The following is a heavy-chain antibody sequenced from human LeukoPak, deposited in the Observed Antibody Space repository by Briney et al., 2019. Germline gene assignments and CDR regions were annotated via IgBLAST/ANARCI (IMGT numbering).Heavy chain of an antibody. Sequence: SETLSLTCAVYGGSFSGYYWSWIRQPPGKGLEWIGEINHSGSTNYNPSPKSRVTISVDTSKNQFSLKLSSVTAAGTAVYYCARGVVSMRDYVWGSYRLYYFDYWGQGTLVTVSS. CDR2: INHSGST. V-gene: IGHV4-34*01. J-gene: IGHJ4*02. D-gene: IGHD3-16*02. CDR3: ARGVVSMRDYVWGSYRLYYFDY. CDR1: GGSFSGYY.